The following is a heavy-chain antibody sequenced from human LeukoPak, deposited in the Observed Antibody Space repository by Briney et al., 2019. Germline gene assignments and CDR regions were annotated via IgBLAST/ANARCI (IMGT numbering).Heavy chain of an antibody. J-gene: IGHJ4*02. CDR3: AKDRSSGWFFDY. V-gene: IGHV3-23*01. CDR1: GFTFSSYA. D-gene: IGHD6-19*01. CDR2: ISGSGGTT. Sequence: GGSLRLSCAASGFTFSSYAMSWVRQAPGKGLEWVSTISGSGGTTYYADSVKGRFTISRDNSKNTLYLQMNSLRAEDTAVYYCAKDRSSGWFFDYWGQGTLVTVSS.